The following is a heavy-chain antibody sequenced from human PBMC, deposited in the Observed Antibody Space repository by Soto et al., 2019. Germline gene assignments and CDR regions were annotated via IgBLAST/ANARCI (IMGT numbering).Heavy chain of an antibody. Sequence: PSETLSLTCAVYGGAFSGYYWTWIRQPPGKGLEWIGEINHSGSTNYNPSLKSRVTISVDTSKNQFSLILSSVTAADTAVYYCARTKLEWLLAAYGMDVWGQGTTVTVSS. D-gene: IGHD3-3*01. V-gene: IGHV4-34*01. CDR3: ARTKLEWLLAAYGMDV. J-gene: IGHJ6*02. CDR1: GGAFSGYY. CDR2: INHSGST.